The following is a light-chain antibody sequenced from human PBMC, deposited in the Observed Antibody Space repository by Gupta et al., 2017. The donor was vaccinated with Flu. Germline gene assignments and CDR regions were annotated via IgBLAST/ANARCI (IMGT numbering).Light chain of an antibody. J-gene: IGLJ2*01. CDR1: NIGSKS. V-gene: IGLV3-21*02. CDR3: QVWDSSSDHVV. Sequence: SYVLTQALSVSVAPRQTARITSEGKNIGSKSVHWYQQKPGQAPILVGYADSDRPSAIPERFSGSKSGNTATLTISRVEAGDEADDYCQVWDSSSDHVVFGGGTKLTVL. CDR2: ADS.